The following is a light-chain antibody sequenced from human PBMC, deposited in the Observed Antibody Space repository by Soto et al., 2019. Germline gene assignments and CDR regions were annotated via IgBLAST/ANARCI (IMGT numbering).Light chain of an antibody. CDR1: QAIRSD. CDR3: LQHNVFPRT. V-gene: IGKV1-17*01. J-gene: IGKJ1*01. CDR2: GSS. Sequence: DLQMTQSPSSLSASVGDRVTITCRASQAIRSDLAWYQQKPGRAPKRLIYGSSSLQSGVPSRFSGRGSGTEFTLTISSLQPEDFATYYCLQHNVFPRTFGQGTKVEIK.